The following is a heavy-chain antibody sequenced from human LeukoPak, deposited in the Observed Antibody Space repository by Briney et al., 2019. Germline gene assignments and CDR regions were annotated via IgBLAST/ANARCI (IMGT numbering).Heavy chain of an antibody. CDR1: GGSISSSSYY. CDR3: ARGITMIVVVPTDNHYFDY. CDR2: IYYSGST. V-gene: IGHV4-39*01. Sequence: SETLSLTCTVSGGSISSSSYYWGWIRQPPGKGLEWIGSIYYSGSTYYNPSLKSRVTISVDTSKNQFSLKLSSVTAADTAVYHCARGITMIVVVPTDNHYFDYWGQGTLVTVSS. J-gene: IGHJ4*02. D-gene: IGHD3-22*01.